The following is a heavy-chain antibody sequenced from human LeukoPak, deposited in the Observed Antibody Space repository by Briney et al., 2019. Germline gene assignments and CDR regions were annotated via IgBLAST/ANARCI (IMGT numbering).Heavy chain of an antibody. D-gene: IGHD3-22*01. J-gene: IGHJ6*02. CDR3: ARGRIAKIVVVHSFSYGMDV. CDR2: INDYTGDT. V-gene: IGHV4-34*01. Sequence: SETLSLTCTVYGGSFTDYFWTWLRHSPGKGLEWLGEINDYTGDTNYNPSLNSRVSISLEKSKDQFSLELRSVTAADTAVYYCARGRIAKIVVVHSFSYGMDVWGQGTTVTVSS. CDR1: GGSFTDYF.